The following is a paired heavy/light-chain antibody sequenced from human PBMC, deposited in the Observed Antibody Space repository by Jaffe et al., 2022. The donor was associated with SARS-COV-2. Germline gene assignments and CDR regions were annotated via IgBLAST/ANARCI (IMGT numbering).Light chain of an antibody. V-gene: IGKV1-39*01. CDR1: QSISSY. CDR2: AAS. Sequence: DIQMTQSPSSLSASVGDRVTITCRASQSISSYLNWYQQKPGKAPKLLVYAASSLQSGVPSRFSGSGSGTDFTLTISSLQPEDFATYYCQQSYSTTLTFGGGTKVEIK. J-gene: IGKJ4*01. CDR3: QQSYSTTLT.
Heavy chain of an antibody. J-gene: IGHJ6*02. Sequence: QVQLQESGPGLVKPSETLSLTCTVSGGSINNYYWSWIRQPAGKGLEWIGRIYTSGSTNYNPSLKSRVTMSVDTSKNQFSLKLSSVTAADTAVYYCAREAGTVTSDYYYYGMDVWGQGTTVTVSS. CDR3: AREAGTVTSDYYYYGMDV. D-gene: IGHD4-17*01. CDR2: IYTSGST. CDR1: GGSINNYY. V-gene: IGHV4-4*07.